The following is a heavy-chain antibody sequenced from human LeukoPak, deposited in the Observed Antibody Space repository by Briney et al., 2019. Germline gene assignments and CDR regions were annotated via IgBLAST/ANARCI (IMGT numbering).Heavy chain of an antibody. J-gene: IGHJ4*02. CDR3: ARRGDGYNLDY. D-gene: IGHD5-24*01. V-gene: IGHV1-69*02. CDR2: IIPILGIA. CDR1: GGTLSSYT. Sequence: SVKVSCKASGGTLSSYTISWVRQAPGQGLEWMGRIIPILGIANYAQKFQGRVTITADKSTSTAYMELSSLRSEDTAVYYCARRGDGYNLDYWGQGTLVTVSS.